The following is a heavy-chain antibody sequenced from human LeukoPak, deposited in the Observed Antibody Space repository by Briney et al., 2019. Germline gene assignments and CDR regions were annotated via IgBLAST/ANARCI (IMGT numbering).Heavy chain of an antibody. D-gene: IGHD6-6*01. CDR2: INPNSGGT. V-gene: IGHV1-2*02. Sequence: ASVKVSCKASGYSFTGYYMHWVRQAPGQGLEWMGWINPNSGGTHYAQKFQGRVTMTRDTSISTAYMELSCLRSDDTAIYYCARGPYSTSPHFDYWGQGTLVTVSS. J-gene: IGHJ4*02. CDR3: ARGPYSTSPHFDY. CDR1: GYSFTGYY.